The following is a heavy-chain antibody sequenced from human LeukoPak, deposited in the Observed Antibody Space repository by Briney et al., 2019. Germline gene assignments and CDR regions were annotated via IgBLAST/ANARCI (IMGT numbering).Heavy chain of an antibody. D-gene: IGHD3-3*01. CDR1: GYTFTSYG. V-gene: IGHV1-18*01. J-gene: IGHJ6*03. CDR3: ARGDCWSGYSPNVVYYYYMDV. Sequence: ASVKVSCKASGYTFTSYGISWVRQAPGQGLEWMGWISAYNGNTNYAQKLQGRVTMTTDTSTSTAYMELRSLRSDDTAVYYCARGDCWSGYSPNVVYYYYMDVWGKGTTVTVSS. CDR2: ISAYNGNT.